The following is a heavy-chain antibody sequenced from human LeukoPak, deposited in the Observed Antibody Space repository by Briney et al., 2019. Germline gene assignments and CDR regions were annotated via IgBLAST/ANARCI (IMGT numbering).Heavy chain of an antibody. D-gene: IGHD3-22*01. V-gene: IGHV3-53*01. J-gene: IGHJ4*02. Sequence: GGSLRLSCATSGPAVRSNYMTWVRQAPGKGLEWVSFIYTDDRTYYADSVKGRFTISRDNSKNTLYLHMNGLRAEDTALYYCARDRYDDSGYYEYWGQGTLVTVSS. CDR2: IYTDDRT. CDR3: ARDRYDDSGYYEY. CDR1: GPAVRSNY.